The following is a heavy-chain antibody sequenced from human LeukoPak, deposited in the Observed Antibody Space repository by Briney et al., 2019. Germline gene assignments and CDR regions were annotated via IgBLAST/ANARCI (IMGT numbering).Heavy chain of an antibody. CDR1: GYTLTELS. CDR2: FDPEDGET. Sequence: ASVKVSCKVSGYTLTELSMHWVRQAPGKGLEWMGGFDPEDGETIYAQKFQGRVTMTEDTSTDTAYMELSSLRSEDTAVYYCATDVVVVAATVAFDIWGQGTMVTVSS. J-gene: IGHJ3*02. CDR3: ATDVVVVAATVAFDI. V-gene: IGHV1-24*01. D-gene: IGHD2-15*01.